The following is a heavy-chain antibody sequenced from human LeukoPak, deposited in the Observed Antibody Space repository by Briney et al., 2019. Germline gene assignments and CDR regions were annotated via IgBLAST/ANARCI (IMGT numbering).Heavy chain of an antibody. J-gene: IGHJ3*02. CDR3: ARDRGRYSYGQMAFDI. CDR1: GFTFSSYA. D-gene: IGHD5-18*01. CDR2: IWSDGSEK. Sequence: GGSLRLSCAASGFTFSSYAMHWVRQAPGKGLEWVAVIWSDGSEKYYADSVKGRFTISRDNSKNTLYLQMNSLRAEDTAVYYCARDRGRYSYGQMAFDIWGQGTMVTVSS. V-gene: IGHV3-33*08.